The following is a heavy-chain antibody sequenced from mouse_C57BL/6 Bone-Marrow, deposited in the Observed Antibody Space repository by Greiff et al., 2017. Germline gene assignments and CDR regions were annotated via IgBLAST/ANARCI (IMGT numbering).Heavy chain of an antibody. Sequence: VQLKESGGDLVKPGGSLKLSCAASGFTFSDYGMSWVRQTPDKRLEWVATINSGGTNTYYPDSLKGRFTSSRDNAMDTLYLQMSSLKSEDTALYYCARHGLLRAMDYWGQGASVTVSS. CDR3: ARHGLLRAMDY. V-gene: IGHV5-6*01. CDR1: GFTFSDYG. J-gene: IGHJ4*01. D-gene: IGHD1-1*01. CDR2: INSGGTNT.